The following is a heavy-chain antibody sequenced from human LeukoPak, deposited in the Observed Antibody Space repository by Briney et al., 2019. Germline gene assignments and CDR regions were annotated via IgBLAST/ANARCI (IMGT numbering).Heavy chain of an antibody. Sequence: GGSLRLSCAASGFTFSSYGMHWVRQAPGKGLEWVAFIRYDGSNKYYADSVKGRFTISRENSKNTLYLQMNSLRAEDTAVYYCAKGEGFWSGYYHYWGQGSLVTVSS. J-gene: IGHJ4*02. D-gene: IGHD3-3*01. CDR1: GFTFSSYG. CDR2: IRYDGSNK. CDR3: AKGEGFWSGYYHY. V-gene: IGHV3-30*02.